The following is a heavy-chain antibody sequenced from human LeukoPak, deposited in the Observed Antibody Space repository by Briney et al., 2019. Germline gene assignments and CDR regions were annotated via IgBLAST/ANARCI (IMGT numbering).Heavy chain of an antibody. CDR1: GFSFNTYA. CDR3: AREIFGPGSYPDF. CDR2: IWHDGSHK. V-gene: IGHV3-33*01. D-gene: IGHD3-10*01. J-gene: IGHJ4*02. Sequence: GRSLTLSCAASGFSFNTYAMHWVRQAPGQGLEWVALIWHDGSHKFYSNSVRGQFTIPRDNSKNTVYLQMNNLRPEDTAVYYCAREIFGPGSYPDFWGQGTLVTVSS.